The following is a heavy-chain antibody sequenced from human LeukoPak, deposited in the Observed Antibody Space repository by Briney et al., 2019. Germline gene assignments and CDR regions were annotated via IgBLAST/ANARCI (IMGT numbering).Heavy chain of an antibody. J-gene: IGHJ3*01. CDR2: ISFDGSIK. V-gene: IGHV3-30*18. CDR1: GFTFYTIG. Sequence: PGGSLRLSCAASGFTFYTIGMHWVRQAPGKGLEWVAVISFDGSIKYYADSVKGRFTISRDNSKNTLFLQMNSLRPEDTAVYYCAKGRNVGLDAIDVWGQGTLVTVSS. D-gene: IGHD3-10*02. CDR3: AKGRNVGLDAIDV.